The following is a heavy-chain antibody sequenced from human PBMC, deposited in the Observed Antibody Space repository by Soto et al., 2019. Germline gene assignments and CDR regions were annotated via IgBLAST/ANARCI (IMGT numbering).Heavy chain of an antibody. CDR3: ARNEDYYFDY. V-gene: IGHV3-48*02. CDR2: ISFSGSTI. J-gene: IGHJ4*02. Sequence: GGSLRLSCAASGFTFSDYSMNWVRQAPGKGLEWVSYISFSGSTINYADSVKGRFTISRDNVRNSVYLQMNSLRDEDTAAYYCARNEDYYFDYWGQGTLVTVSS. CDR1: GFTFSDYS.